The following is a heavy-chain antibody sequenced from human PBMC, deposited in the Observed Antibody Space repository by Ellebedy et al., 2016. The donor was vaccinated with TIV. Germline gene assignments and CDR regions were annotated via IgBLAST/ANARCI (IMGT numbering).Heavy chain of an antibody. V-gene: IGHV3-53*01. Sequence: PGGSLRLSCAASGFTVSGDYMSWVRQAPGKGLEWVSVIETGGNTYYADSVKGRFTISRDNSKDTLYLQMNSLRAEDTAVYYCARDYASGWGQGTLVTVSS. D-gene: IGHD3-16*01. CDR1: GFTVSGDY. CDR2: IETGGNT. J-gene: IGHJ4*02. CDR3: ARDYASG.